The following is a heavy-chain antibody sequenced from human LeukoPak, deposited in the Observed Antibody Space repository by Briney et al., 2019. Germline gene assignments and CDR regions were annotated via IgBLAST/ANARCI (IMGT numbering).Heavy chain of an antibody. CDR1: GYSFTSYW. CDR3: ARRGYCSSTSCYTVDY. V-gene: IGHV5-51*01. D-gene: IGHD2-2*02. CDR2: VYPGDSDT. J-gene: IGHJ4*02. Sequence: GESLKISCKGSGYSFTSYWIGWVRQMPGKGLEWMGIVYPGDSDTRYSPSFQGQVTISADKSISTAYLQWSSLKASDTAMYYCARRGYCSSTSCYTVDYWGQGTLVTVSS.